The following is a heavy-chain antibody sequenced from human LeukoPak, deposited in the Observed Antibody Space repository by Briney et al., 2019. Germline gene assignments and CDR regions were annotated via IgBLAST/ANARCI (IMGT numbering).Heavy chain of an antibody. V-gene: IGHV3-53*01. D-gene: IGHD6-13*01. CDR2: IYRCGST. CDR1: VFTVSSNY. Sequence: GGSLRLSCAPSVFTVSSNYMSWVRQAPGKGLEGVSVIYRCGSTYYADSVKGRFTISRDKSQNTLYLQMNSLRAEDRAVYYCARVSSSSWYAVDYWGQGTLVTVSS. CDR3: ARVSSSSWYAVDY. J-gene: IGHJ4*02.